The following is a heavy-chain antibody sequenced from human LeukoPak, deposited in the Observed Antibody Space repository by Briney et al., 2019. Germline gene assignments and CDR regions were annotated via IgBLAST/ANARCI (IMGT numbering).Heavy chain of an antibody. Sequence: SETLSLTCTVSGGSISTYYRSWVRQPPGKGREWIGFIYYSGSTNQNPSLRSRVTISVDTSKNQFSLKLNSVTAADTAVYYCARGPLMVRGPFDYWGQGTLVTVSS. CDR2: IYYSGST. D-gene: IGHD3-10*01. J-gene: IGHJ4*02. CDR3: ARGPLMVRGPFDY. CDR1: GGSISTYY. V-gene: IGHV4-59*01.